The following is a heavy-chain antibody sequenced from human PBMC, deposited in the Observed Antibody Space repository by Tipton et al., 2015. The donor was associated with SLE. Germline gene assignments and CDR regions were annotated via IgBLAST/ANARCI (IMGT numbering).Heavy chain of an antibody. CDR2: IYPDDSDT. CDR3: ARRAPPYSAYDTENFQH. Sequence: VQLVQSGAEVKKPGESLKISCQASGYSFTTYWIGWVRQMPGKGLEWMGIIYPDDSDTRYSPSFQGQVTISADRSISTAYLQWSSLKASDTAMYYCARRAPPYSAYDTENFQHWGQGTLVTVSS. CDR1: GYSFTTYW. D-gene: IGHD5-12*01. J-gene: IGHJ1*01. V-gene: IGHV5-51*03.